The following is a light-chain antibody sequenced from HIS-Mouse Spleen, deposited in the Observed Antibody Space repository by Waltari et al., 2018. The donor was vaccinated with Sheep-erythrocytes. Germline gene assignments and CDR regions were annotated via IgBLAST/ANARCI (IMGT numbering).Light chain of an antibody. CDR2: EGS. Sequence: QSALTQPASVSGSPGQSITISCTGTSSDDGRYSLVSLYLQHPGKAPKLIIYEGSKRPSGVSNRFSGSKSGNTASLTISGLQAEDEADYYCCSYAGSSTLVFGGGTKLTVL. J-gene: IGLJ2*01. CDR3: CSYAGSSTLV. CDR1: SSDDGRYSL. V-gene: IGLV2-23*01.